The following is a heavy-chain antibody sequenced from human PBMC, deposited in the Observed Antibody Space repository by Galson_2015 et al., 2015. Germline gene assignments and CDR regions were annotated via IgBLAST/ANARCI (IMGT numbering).Heavy chain of an antibody. J-gene: IGHJ6*02. CDR1: GYTFTSYY. CDR3: ARDHSLTGTTTYYGMDV. Sequence: SVKVSCKASGYTFTSYYMHWVRQAPGQGLEWMGIINPSGGSTSYAQKFQGRVTMTRDTSTSTVYMELSSLRSEDTAVYYCARDHSLTGTTTYYGMDVWGQGTTVTVSS. D-gene: IGHD1-20*01. CDR2: INPSGGST. V-gene: IGHV1-46*01.